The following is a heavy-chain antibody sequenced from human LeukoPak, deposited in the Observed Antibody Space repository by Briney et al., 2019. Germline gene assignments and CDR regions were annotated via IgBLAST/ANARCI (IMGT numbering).Heavy chain of an antibody. CDR3: ARERGERPNTYYYDSSGNTGDY. V-gene: IGHV3-7*01. Sequence: PGGSLRLSCAASGFTFSSYWMSWVRQAPGKGLEWVANIKQDGSEKYYVDSVKGRFTTSRDNAKNSLYLQMNSLRAEDTAVYYCARERGERPNTYYYDSSGNTGDYWGQGTLVTVSS. J-gene: IGHJ4*02. D-gene: IGHD3-22*01. CDR1: GFTFSSYW. CDR2: IKQDGSEK.